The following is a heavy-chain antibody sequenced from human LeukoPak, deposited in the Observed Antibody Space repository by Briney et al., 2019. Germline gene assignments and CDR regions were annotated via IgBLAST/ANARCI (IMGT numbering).Heavy chain of an antibody. D-gene: IGHD3-16*01. CDR2: IKQDGSDK. V-gene: IGHV3-7*01. J-gene: IGHJ3*02. CDR3: TREGVGGFDT. CDR1: GFTFSRYW. Sequence: GGSLRLSCAASGFTFSRYWMSWVRQAPGKGLEWVANIKQDGSDKDYVDSVKGRFTISRDNAMNSLYLQMNSLRVEDTAVYYCTREGVGGFDTWGQGAMVTVSS.